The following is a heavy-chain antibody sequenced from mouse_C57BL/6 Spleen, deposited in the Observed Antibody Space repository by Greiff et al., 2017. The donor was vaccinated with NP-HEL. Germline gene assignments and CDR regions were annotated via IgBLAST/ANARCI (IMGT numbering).Heavy chain of an antibody. Sequence: QVQLQQSGAELARPGASVKLSCKASGYTFTSYGISWVKQRTGQGLEWIGEIYPRSGNTYYNEKFKGKARLTADKSSSTAYMELRSLTSEDSAVYFCARGDSSGYVDYFDYWGQGTTLTVSS. J-gene: IGHJ2*01. CDR2: IYPRSGNT. V-gene: IGHV1-81*01. CDR1: GYTFTSYG. CDR3: ARGDSSGYVDYFDY. D-gene: IGHD3-2*02.